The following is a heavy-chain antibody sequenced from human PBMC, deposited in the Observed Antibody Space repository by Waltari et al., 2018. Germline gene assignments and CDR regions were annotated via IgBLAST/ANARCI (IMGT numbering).Heavy chain of an antibody. D-gene: IGHD2-2*01. CDR1: GGSISSYY. V-gene: IGHV4-4*07. CDR2: IYTSGST. CDR3: ARERGSSTSYYYYMDV. J-gene: IGHJ6*03. Sequence: QVQLQESGPGLVTPSETLSLTCTVSGGSISSYYWSWIRQPAGKGLEWIGRIYTSGSTNYNPSLKSRVTMSVDTSKNQFSLKLSSVTAADTAVYYCARERGSSTSYYYYMDVWGKGTTVTVSS.